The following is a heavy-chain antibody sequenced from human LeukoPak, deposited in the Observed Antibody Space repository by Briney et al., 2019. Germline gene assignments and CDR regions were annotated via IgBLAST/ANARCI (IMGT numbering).Heavy chain of an antibody. J-gene: IGHJ4*02. Sequence: PGGSLRLSCTASGFTFSSYGMHWVRRAPGKGLEWVAVISYDGSNKYYADSVKGRFTTSRDNSQNTVFLQMNSLRAEDTAVYYCARQYISGWFFDYWGQGALVTVYS. CDR3: ARQYISGWFFDY. D-gene: IGHD6-19*01. CDR2: ISYDGSNK. V-gene: IGHV3-30*03. CDR1: GFTFSSYG.